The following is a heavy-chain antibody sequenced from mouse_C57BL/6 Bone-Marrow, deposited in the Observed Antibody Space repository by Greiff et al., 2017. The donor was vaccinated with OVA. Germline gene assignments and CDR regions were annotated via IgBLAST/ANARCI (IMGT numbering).Heavy chain of an antibody. Sequence: QVQLQQPGTELVKPGASVKLSCKASVYTFTSYWMHWVKQRPGQGLEWIGNINPSNGGTNYNEKFKSKATLTVDKSSSTAYMQLSSLTSEDSAVYYCARWGIYYDYDVPDYWGQGTTLTVSS. CDR2: INPSNGGT. J-gene: IGHJ2*01. D-gene: IGHD2-4*01. CDR3: ARWGIYYDYDVPDY. V-gene: IGHV1-53*01. CDR1: VYTFTSYW.